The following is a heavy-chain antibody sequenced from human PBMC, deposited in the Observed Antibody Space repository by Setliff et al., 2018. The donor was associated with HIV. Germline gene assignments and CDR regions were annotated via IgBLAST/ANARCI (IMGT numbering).Heavy chain of an antibody. V-gene: IGHV4-59*11. J-gene: IGHJ4*01. Sequence: SETLSLTCTVSGGSITGHYWSWIRQPPGKGLEWIGYIHYSGSSNYNPSLKSRVTISIDTSKSQFSLKLTSVTAADTAVYFCARDPHYFDTSGYYSYFYFDYWGHGTLVTVSS. CDR3: ARDPHYFDTSGYYSYFYFDY. CDR1: GGSITGHY. D-gene: IGHD3-22*01. CDR2: IHYSGSS.